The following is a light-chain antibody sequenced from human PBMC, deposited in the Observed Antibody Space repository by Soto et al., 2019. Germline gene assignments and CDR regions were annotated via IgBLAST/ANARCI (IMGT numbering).Light chain of an antibody. V-gene: IGKV3-20*01. J-gene: IGKJ1*01. Sequence: EIALTQSPGTLSLSPGERATLSCRSSHSVSSNYLAWYQQKPGQAPRLLIYDVSSRATGIPDRFSGSGYGTDLTLTIRRLEPVDFAVYYCQTYGMSPTFGQGTKVEIK. CDR3: QTYGMSPT. CDR1: HSVSSNY. CDR2: DVS.